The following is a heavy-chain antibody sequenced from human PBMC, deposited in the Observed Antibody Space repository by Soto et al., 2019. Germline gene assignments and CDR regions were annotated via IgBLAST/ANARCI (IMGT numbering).Heavy chain of an antibody. CDR1: GGAINSYY. Sequence: PSETLSLTCTVSGGAINSYYWTWIRQPAGKGLEWIGQISDRGDINYNPPLESRVAISTDTSKNQVSLTLTAVNAADTAVYFCARGRHWFGPWGQGTLVTVS. J-gene: IGHJ5*02. V-gene: IGHV4-4*07. CDR3: ARGRHWFGP. CDR2: ISDRGDI.